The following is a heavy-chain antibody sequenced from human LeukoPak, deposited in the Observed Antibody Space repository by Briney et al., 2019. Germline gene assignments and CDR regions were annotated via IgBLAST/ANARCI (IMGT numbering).Heavy chain of an antibody. CDR2: INAYNGNT. CDR1: GYTFTSYG. J-gene: IGHJ5*02. V-gene: IGHV1-18*01. CDR3: ARGGSMVRGVIRWFDP. D-gene: IGHD3-10*01. Sequence: ASVKVSCKASGYTFTSYGISWVRQAPGQGLEWMGWINAYNGNTNYAQKLQGRVTMTTDTSTSTAYMELRSLRSDDTAVYYCARGGSMVRGVIRWFDPWGQGTLVTVSS.